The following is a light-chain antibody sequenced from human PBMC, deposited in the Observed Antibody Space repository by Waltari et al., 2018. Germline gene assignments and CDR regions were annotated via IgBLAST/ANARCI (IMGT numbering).Light chain of an antibody. J-gene: IGLJ3*02. CDR3: FSYVASSTPWV. V-gene: IGLV2-23*02. CDR1: GSDVGSYNF. CDR2: EVT. Sequence: QSALTQPASVSGSPGQSITISCTGTGSDVGSYNFVSWYQQHPGKAPKLIIYEVTKRPSAFSRRFSGSKSGNTASLTISGLQAEDEADYYCFSYVASSTPWVFGGGTKLTVL.